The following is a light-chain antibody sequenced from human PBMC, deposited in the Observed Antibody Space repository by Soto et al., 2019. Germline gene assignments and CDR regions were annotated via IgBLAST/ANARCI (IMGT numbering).Light chain of an antibody. CDR2: DAY. J-gene: IGKJ5*01. CDR3: QQRHMXPIT. Sequence: EVVLTQSPVTLSLSPGERATLSCRASQSFRGLLAWYQQKPGQAPRLLIYDAYNRATGIPPRFSGSGSGTAFTLTISSLXXEDSEVYYCQQRHMXPITFGQGTRLEIK. V-gene: IGKV3-11*01. CDR1: QSFRGL.